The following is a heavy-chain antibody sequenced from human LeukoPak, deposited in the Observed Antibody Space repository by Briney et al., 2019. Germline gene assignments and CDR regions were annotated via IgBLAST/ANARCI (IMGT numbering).Heavy chain of an antibody. J-gene: IGHJ6*02. Sequence: SSETLSLTCTASGGSISSYYWSWIRQPPGKGLEWIEYIYYSGSTNYNPSLKSRVTISVDTSKNQFSLKLSSVTAADTAVYYCARVAPSYYYYYGMDVWGQGTTVTVSS. CDR1: GGSISSYY. V-gene: IGHV4-59*01. D-gene: IGHD5-12*01. CDR2: IYYSGST. CDR3: ARVAPSYYYYYGMDV.